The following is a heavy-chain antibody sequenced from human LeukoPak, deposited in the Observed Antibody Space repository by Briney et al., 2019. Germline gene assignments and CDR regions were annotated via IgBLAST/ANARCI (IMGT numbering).Heavy chain of an antibody. CDR2: IRGKANSYAT. CDR1: GFTFSGSA. J-gene: IGHJ4*02. Sequence: QPGGSLKLSCAVSGFTFSGSAMHWVRQASGKGLEWIGRIRGKANSYATAYAASLKGRFTISRDDSQNTAYLQMNSLRAEDTAVYYCARDIKRRLGAFDYWGQGTLVTVSS. D-gene: IGHD5-18*01. CDR3: ARDIKRRLGAFDY. V-gene: IGHV3-73*01.